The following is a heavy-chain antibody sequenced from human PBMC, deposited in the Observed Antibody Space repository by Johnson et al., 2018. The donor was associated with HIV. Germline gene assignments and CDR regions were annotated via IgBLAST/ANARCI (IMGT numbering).Heavy chain of an antibody. V-gene: IGHV3-74*01. CDR2: INADGRST. D-gene: IGHD2-15*01. Sequence: VQLVESGGGLVQPGGSLRLSCAASGFTFGRYWMHWVRQAPGKGLVWVSRINADGRSTTYADSLKGRFTISRDNSKNTLYLQMNSLRAEDTAVYYCAREFPYCSGGSCLPAAFDIWGQGTMVTVSS. J-gene: IGHJ3*02. CDR1: GFTFGRYW. CDR3: AREFPYCSGGSCLPAAFDI.